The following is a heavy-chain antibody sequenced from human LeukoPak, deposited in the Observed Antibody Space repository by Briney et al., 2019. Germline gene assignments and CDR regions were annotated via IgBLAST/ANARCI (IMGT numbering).Heavy chain of an antibody. CDR1: GGSISSYY. D-gene: IGHD2-15*01. CDR2: IYYSGSS. J-gene: IGHJ1*01. CDR3: ARFGRAYSEVQH. V-gene: IGHV4-59*12. Sequence: PSETLSLTCSVSGGSISSYYWSWIRQPPGKGLEWIGYIYYSGSSNYNPSLKSRVTISVDTTKNQFFLKLRALPAVDAAMYYCARFGRAYSEVQHWGQGTLVTVSS.